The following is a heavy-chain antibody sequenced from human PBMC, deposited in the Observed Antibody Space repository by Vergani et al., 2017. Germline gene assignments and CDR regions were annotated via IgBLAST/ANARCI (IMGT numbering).Heavy chain of an antibody. CDR1: GFTSSYYG. CDR3: ATKSCGKPGCRREYFRE. J-gene: IGHJ1*01. V-gene: IGHV3-30*03. Sequence: QVHLVESGGGVVQPGRSLRLSCVVSGFTSSYYGMHWVRQAPGKGLEWVAVISYDGTQKYYADSVKGRFTITRDNSKSTLYLQMNSLRTEETAVYYCATKSCGKPGCRREYFREWGQGTLVTVSS. D-gene: IGHD2-15*01. CDR2: ISYDGTQK.